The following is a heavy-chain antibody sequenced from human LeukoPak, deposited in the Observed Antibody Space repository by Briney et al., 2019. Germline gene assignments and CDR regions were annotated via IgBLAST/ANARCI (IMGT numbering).Heavy chain of an antibody. CDR1: GGSMRSYY. J-gene: IGHJ3*02. D-gene: IGHD3-22*01. CDR3: ARPDSNDYYGALGFYI. Sequence: SETLSLTCTVSGGSMRSYYWSWIRQPPGKGLEWIGYIYYSGDTNYNPSLESRVTISVDTSKNQFSPKLSSVTAADTAVYYCARPDSNDYYGALGFYIWGQETMVTVSS. CDR2: IYYSGDT. V-gene: IGHV4-59*08.